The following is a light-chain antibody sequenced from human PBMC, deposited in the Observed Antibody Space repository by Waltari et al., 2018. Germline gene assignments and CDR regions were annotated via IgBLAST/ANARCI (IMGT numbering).Light chain of an antibody. CDR2: EVS. CDR1: SSDVGGYNY. CDR3: SSYTSSSTLV. J-gene: IGLJ2*01. Sequence: QSALTQPASVSGSPGQSITISCTGTSSDVGGYNYVSWYQHPPGKAPKLMIYEVSNRPSGVSHRFSGSKSGNTASLTISELQAEDEAVYYCSSYTSSSTLVFGGGAKLTVL. V-gene: IGLV2-14*01.